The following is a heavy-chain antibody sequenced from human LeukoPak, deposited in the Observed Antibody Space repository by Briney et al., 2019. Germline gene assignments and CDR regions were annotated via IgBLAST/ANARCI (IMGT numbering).Heavy chain of an antibody. D-gene: IGHD1-26*01. CDR3: AKDSDSGSYYFFDY. V-gene: IGHV3-30*02. CDR1: GFTFSSYG. CDR2: IRYNGSNK. Sequence: GGSLRLSSAASGFTFSSYGMHWVRPGPGKGLGGVAFIRYNGSNKYYADSVKGRFTISRDNSKNTLYLQMNSLRAEDTAVYYCAKDSDSGSYYFFDYWGQGTLVTVSS. J-gene: IGHJ4*02.